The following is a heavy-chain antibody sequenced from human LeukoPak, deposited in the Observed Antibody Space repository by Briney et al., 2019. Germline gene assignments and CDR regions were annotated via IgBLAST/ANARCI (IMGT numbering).Heavy chain of an antibody. CDR2: IYSGGST. Sequence: GGSLRLSCAASGFTVSSNYMSWVRQAPGKGLEWVSVIYSGGSTYYADSVKGRFTISRDNSKNTLYLQMNSLRAEDTAVYYCARLKAVAGTDYWGQGTLVTVSS. CDR1: GFTVSSNY. V-gene: IGHV3-53*01. J-gene: IGHJ4*02. CDR3: ARLKAVAGTDY. D-gene: IGHD6-19*01.